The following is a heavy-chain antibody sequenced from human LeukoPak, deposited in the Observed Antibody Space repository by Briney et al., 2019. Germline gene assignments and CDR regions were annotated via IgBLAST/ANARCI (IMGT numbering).Heavy chain of an antibody. Sequence: GGSLTLSCAASGFTFSGSAIHWVRQASGKGLEWVGRIRSKANSYATAYAASVKGRFTISRDDSKNTAYLQMNSLKSEDTAVYYCTRHTIAAAGTAGDYWGQGTLVTVSS. CDR2: IRSKANSYAT. V-gene: IGHV3-73*01. D-gene: IGHD6-13*01. CDR3: TRHTIAAAGTAGDY. CDR1: GFTFSGSA. J-gene: IGHJ4*02.